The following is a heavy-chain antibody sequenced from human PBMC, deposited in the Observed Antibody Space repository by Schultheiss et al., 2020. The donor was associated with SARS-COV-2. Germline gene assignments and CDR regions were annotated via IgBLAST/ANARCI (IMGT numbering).Heavy chain of an antibody. Sequence: GESLKISCAASGFTFSSYAMHWVRQAPGKGLEWVAVIWYDGSNKYYADSVKGRFTISRDNSKNTLYLQMNSLRAEDTAVYYCATVPESTYGYYFDYWGQGTLVTVSS. D-gene: IGHD3-10*01. V-gene: IGHV3-30*04. J-gene: IGHJ4*02. CDR3: ATVPESTYGYYFDY. CDR2: IWYDGSNK. CDR1: GFTFSSYA.